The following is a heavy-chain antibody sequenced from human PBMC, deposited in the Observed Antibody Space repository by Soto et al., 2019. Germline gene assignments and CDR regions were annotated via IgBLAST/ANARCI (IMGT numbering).Heavy chain of an antibody. CDR2: IYYSGST. J-gene: IGHJ4*02. Sequence: SETLSLTCTVSGGSISSSSYYWGWIRQPPGKGLEWIGSIYYSGSTYYNPSLKSRVTISVDTSKNQFSLKLSSVAAADTAVYYCARRRDGYNDFDYWGQGTLVTVSS. CDR3: ARRRDGYNDFDY. V-gene: IGHV4-39*01. CDR1: GGSISSSSYY. D-gene: IGHD5-12*01.